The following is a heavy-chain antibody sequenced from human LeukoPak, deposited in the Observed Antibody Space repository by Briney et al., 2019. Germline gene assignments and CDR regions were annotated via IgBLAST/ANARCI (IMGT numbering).Heavy chain of an antibody. D-gene: IGHD5-12*01. V-gene: IGHV1-8*01. Sequence: ASVKVSCKASGYTFTSYDINWVRQATGQGLEWMGWMNRNSGNTGYAQKFQGRVTMTRNTSISTAYMELSSLRSEDTAVYYCVLRGPRAFDIWGQGTMVTVSS. J-gene: IGHJ3*02. CDR2: MNRNSGNT. CDR3: VLRGPRAFDI. CDR1: GYTFTSYD.